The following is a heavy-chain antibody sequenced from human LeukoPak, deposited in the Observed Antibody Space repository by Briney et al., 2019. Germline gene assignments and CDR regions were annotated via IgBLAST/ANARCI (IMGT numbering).Heavy chain of an antibody. D-gene: IGHD3-10*01. J-gene: IGHJ5*02. CDR2: MNPNSANT. CDR3: ARGIYAYGLSPFDP. CDR1: AYTFTSYD. V-gene: IGHV1-8*01. Sequence: GASVKVSCKASAYTFTSYDINWVRQATGQGLEWMRWMNPNSANTGYAQKFQGRVTMTRNTSISTAYMELSSLRSEDTAVYYCARGIYAYGLSPFDPWGQGTLVTVSS.